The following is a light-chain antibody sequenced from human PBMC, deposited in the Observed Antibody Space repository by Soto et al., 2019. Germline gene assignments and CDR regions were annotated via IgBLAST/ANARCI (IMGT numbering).Light chain of an antibody. Sequence: QSALTQPASVSRSPGQSITISCTGTSSDVGGYNYVSWYQQHPGKAPKLMIYEVSNRPSGVSNRFSGSKSGNTASLTISGLQAEDEADYYCSSYTSSSTYVFGPGTKLTVL. V-gene: IGLV2-14*01. CDR2: EVS. J-gene: IGLJ1*01. CDR1: SSDVGGYNY. CDR3: SSYTSSSTYV.